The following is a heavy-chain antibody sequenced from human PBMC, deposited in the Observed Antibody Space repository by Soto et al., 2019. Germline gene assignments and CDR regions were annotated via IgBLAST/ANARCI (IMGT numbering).Heavy chain of an antibody. D-gene: IGHD2-2*01. CDR2: ISYDGGNK. Sequence: GGSLRLSCAASGFTFSSYGMHWVRQAPGKGLEWVAVISYDGGNKYYADSVKGRFTISRDNSKNTLYLQMNSLRAEDTAGYYCAKDFFTLSSSLLDFWGQGTLVTVSS. J-gene: IGHJ4*02. CDR3: AKDFFTLSSSLLDF. V-gene: IGHV3-30*18. CDR1: GFTFSSYG.